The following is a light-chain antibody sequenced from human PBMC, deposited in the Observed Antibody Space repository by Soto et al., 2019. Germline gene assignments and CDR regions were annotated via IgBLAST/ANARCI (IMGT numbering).Light chain of an antibody. CDR3: QQYHNWLPIT. V-gene: IGKV3D-15*01. J-gene: IGKJ5*01. Sequence: EIVMTQSPATLSLSPGERATLSCRASQSVSSSHLAWYQHKPGQAPRLLIYDASSRATGIPARFSGSGSGSEFTLTIDTLQSEDFAVYYCQQYHNWLPITFGQGTRLEIK. CDR1: QSVSSSH. CDR2: DAS.